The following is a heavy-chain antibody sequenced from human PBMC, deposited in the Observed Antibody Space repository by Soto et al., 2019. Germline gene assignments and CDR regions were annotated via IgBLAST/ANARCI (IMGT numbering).Heavy chain of an antibody. CDR2: IKHDRSEI. Sequence: EVQLVESGGGLVQPGGSLRLSCAASGFALSNYWMTWVRQAPGKGLEWVASIKHDRSEIYYVDSVKGRFTISRDDAKNSVSLEMDSLSAEDTAVYYCATYSGYVLPMDVWGKGTMVTVSS. J-gene: IGHJ6*03. D-gene: IGHD5-12*01. V-gene: IGHV3-7*01. CDR3: ATYSGYVLPMDV. CDR1: GFALSNYW.